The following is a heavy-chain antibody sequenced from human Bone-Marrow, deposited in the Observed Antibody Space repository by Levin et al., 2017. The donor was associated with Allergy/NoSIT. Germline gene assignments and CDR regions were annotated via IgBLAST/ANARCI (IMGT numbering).Heavy chain of an antibody. CDR1: GFSFDDYA. Sequence: GGSLRLSCAASGFSFDDYALHWVRQAPGKGLEWVAGVTWDSGTIGYGDSVKGRFIISRDNAKNSLYLQMNTLKTEDTGYYYCTKDVGTYYFGSGNYLDSWGHGTLVTVSS. V-gene: IGHV3-9*01. CDR2: VTWDSGTI. J-gene: IGHJ4*01. CDR3: TKDVGTYYFGSGNYLDS. D-gene: IGHD3-10*01.